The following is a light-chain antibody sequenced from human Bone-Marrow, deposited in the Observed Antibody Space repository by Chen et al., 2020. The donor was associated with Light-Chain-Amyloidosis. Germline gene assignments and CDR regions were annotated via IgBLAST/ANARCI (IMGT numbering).Light chain of an antibody. J-gene: IGLJ3*02. CDR3: QVWDRSSDRPV. CDR1: NIGSTS. Sequence: SYVLTQPSSVSVAPGQTATIACGGNNIGSTSVHWYQQTPGQAPLLVFYDDSDRPSGIPERLSGSNAGNTATLTSSRVEAGDEADYFCQVWDRSSDRPVFGGGTKLTVL. V-gene: IGLV3-21*02. CDR2: DDS.